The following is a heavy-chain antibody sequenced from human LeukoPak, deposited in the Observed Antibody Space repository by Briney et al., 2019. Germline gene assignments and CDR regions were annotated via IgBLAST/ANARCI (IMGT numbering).Heavy chain of an antibody. D-gene: IGHD3-22*01. CDR1: GGSVSSGSYY. V-gene: IGHV4-61*01. CDR2: IYYTGST. J-gene: IGHJ4*02. Sequence: SETLSLTCTVSGGSVSSGSYYWSWIRQPPGKGLEWIGYIYYTGSTNYNPSLKSRVTMSVDTSKNQFSLNLSSVTAEDTAVYYCARVGSYYYDSSGYHYFDYWGQGTLVTVSS. CDR3: ARVGSYYYDSSGYHYFDY.